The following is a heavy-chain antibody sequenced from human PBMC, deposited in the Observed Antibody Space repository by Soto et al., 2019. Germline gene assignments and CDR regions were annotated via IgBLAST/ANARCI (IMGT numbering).Heavy chain of an antibody. D-gene: IGHD2-8*02. V-gene: IGHV4-30-4*01. CDR2: IYYTGST. CDR1: GDSITSDDYY. J-gene: IGHJ6*01. Sequence: QVQLQESGPGLLRPSQTLSLTCTVSGDSITSDDYYWTWIRQPPGKGLERLGHIYYTGSTSYNPSPERRGSISLDTSKNQFSLRVRSVTGADPAVHFGARASVPIINSYWAIGVGGQGTSISVSS. CDR3: ARASVPIINSYWAIGV.